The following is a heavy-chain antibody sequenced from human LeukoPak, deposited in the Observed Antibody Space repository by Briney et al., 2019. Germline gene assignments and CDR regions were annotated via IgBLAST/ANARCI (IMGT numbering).Heavy chain of an antibody. CDR3: AIRNWGSAPYYYYYMDG. V-gene: IGHV1-8*03. CDR1: GYTFTSYD. D-gene: IGHD7-27*01. J-gene: IGHJ6*03. CDR2: MNPNSGNT. Sequence: ASVKVSCKASGYTFTSYDINWVRHATGQGLEWRGWMNPNSGNTGYAQKFQCRVTITRNTSIPTAYMKLSSPTSEHTTAYYFAIRNWGSAPYYYYYMDGWGKGATVTVCS.